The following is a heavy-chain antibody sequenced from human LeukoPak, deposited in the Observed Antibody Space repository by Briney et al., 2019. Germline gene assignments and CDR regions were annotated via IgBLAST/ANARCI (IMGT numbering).Heavy chain of an antibody. J-gene: IGHJ5*02. CDR1: GGSISNYY. V-gene: IGHV4-59*12. D-gene: IGHD5-18*01. Sequence: SETLSLTCTVSGGSISNYYWSWIRQPPGKELEWIGYIYYSGSTNYNPSLKSRVTISVDTSKNQFSLKLSSVTAADTAVYYCARGKSTARSKRYNWFDPWGQGTLVTVSS. CDR3: ARGKSTARSKRYNWFDP. CDR2: IYYSGST.